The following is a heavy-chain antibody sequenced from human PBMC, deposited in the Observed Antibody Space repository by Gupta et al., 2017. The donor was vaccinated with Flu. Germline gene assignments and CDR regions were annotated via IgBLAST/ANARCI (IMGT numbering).Heavy chain of an antibody. D-gene: IGHD1-1*01. Sequence: EVQLVESGGGLVQPGGSLSLSCAASGFTFSNYDMHWVRQATGRGLEWVSTIDIDGDTYYSDSVKGRFTISREDGKNSLYLQMNSLRAGDMAVYYCVRASRGPLDYWGQGTLVTVSA. J-gene: IGHJ4*02. CDR2: IDIDGDT. CDR1: GFTFSNYD. V-gene: IGHV3-13*01. CDR3: VRASRGPLDY.